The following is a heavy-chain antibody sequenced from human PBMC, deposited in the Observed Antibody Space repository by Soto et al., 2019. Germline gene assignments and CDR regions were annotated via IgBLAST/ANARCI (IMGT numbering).Heavy chain of an antibody. D-gene: IGHD4-17*01. Sequence: QVQLVQSGAEVKKPGASVKVSCKASGYTFTSYAMHWVRQAPGQRLEWMGWINAGNGNTKYSQKFQGRVTITRDTSASTADMELSSLRSEDTAVYYCARDRQGVIGDGMDVWGQGTTVTVSS. CDR2: INAGNGNT. V-gene: IGHV1-3*01. CDR3: ARDRQGVIGDGMDV. CDR1: GYTFTSYA. J-gene: IGHJ6*02.